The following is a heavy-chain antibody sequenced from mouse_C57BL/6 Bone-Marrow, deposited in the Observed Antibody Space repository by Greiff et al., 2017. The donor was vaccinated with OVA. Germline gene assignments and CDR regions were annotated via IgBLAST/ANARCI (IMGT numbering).Heavy chain of an antibody. CDR1: GYTFTSYW. J-gene: IGHJ3*01. V-gene: IGHV1-69*01. CDR2: IDPSDSYT. Sequence: QVHVKQPGAELVMPGASVKLSCKASGYTFTSYWMHWVKQRPGQGLEWIGEIDPSDSYTNYNQKFKGKSTLTVDKSSSTAYMQLSSLTSEDSAVYYCAKGWAWFAYWGQGTLVTVSA. D-gene: IGHD2-3*01. CDR3: AKGWAWFAY.